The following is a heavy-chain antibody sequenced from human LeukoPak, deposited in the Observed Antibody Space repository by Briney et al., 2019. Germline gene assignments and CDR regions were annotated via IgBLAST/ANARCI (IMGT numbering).Heavy chain of an antibody. J-gene: IGHJ1*01. CDR3: ARRRYYDGSGYLE. D-gene: IGHD3-22*01. Sequence: SETLSLXCSVSGDSVSRSDSYWDWIRQPPAKGLEWIGTIYFSGITYYSPSLKSRVTMSVDPSNNQFSLNLRSVTAADTAVYYCARRRYYDGSGYLEWGQGTLLSVSS. CDR1: GDSVSRSDSY. CDR2: IYFSGIT. V-gene: IGHV4-39*01.